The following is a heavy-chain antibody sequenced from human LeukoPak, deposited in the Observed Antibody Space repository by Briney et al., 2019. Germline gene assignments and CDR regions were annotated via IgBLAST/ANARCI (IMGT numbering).Heavy chain of an antibody. D-gene: IGHD3-9*01. CDR1: GYTFTGYY. CDR2: INPNSGGT. J-gene: IGHJ4*02. V-gene: IGHV1-2*06. Sequence: GASVKVSCKASGYTFTGYYMHWVRQAPGQGLEWMGRINPNSGGTHYAQKFQGRVTMTRDTSSSTAYMGLSRLRSDDTAVYYCAWAHYDILAGYYPNYFDYWGEGTLVTVSS. CDR3: AWAHYDILAGYYPNYFDY.